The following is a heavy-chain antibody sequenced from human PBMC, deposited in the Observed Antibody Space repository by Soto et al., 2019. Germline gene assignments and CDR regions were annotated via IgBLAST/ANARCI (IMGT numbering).Heavy chain of an antibody. V-gene: IGHV4-30-2*01. D-gene: IGHD4-17*01. CDR1: GGSISSTDYS. Sequence: SETLSLTCAVSGGSISSTDYSWGWNRQPPGKGLEWIGNIYHSGTTYYNPSLRSRVTVSVDRSKSQFSLRLSSVTAADTAVYYCASRYGDHDYWGQGILVTVSS. J-gene: IGHJ4*02. CDR3: ASRYGDHDY. CDR2: IYHSGTT.